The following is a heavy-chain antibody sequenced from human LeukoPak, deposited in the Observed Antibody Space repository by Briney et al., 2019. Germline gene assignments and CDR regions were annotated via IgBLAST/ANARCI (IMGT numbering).Heavy chain of an antibody. D-gene: IGHD3-22*01. CDR2: IIPILGMA. Sequence: GASVKVSCKASGGTFSSYAISWVRQAPGQGLEWMGRIIPILGMANYAQKFQGRVTITADKSTSTAYMELSSLRSEDTAVYYCASYYYDSSGYLSVWGQGTLVTVSS. J-gene: IGHJ4*02. CDR1: GGTFSSYA. V-gene: IGHV1-69*04. CDR3: ASYYYDSSGYLSV.